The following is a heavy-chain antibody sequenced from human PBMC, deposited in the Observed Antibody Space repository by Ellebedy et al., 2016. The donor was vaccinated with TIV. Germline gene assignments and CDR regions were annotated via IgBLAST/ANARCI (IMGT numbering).Heavy chain of an antibody. CDR2: ITESGGNK. Sequence: GESLKISCAASGLTFSSHAMSWVRQAPGKGLEWVSSITESGGNKYYADSVKGRFTISRDNSKDTLYLQMNSLRAEDTAIYYCARDPVGVGPAFDVWGQGTMVTVSS. D-gene: IGHD4-23*01. V-gene: IGHV3-23*01. CDR1: GLTFSSHA. J-gene: IGHJ3*01. CDR3: ARDPVGVGPAFDV.